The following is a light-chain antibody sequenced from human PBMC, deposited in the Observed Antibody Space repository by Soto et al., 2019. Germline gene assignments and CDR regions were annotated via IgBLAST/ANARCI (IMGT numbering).Light chain of an antibody. CDR2: DVS. Sequence: QSALTQPASVSGSPGQSITISCTGTNSDVGGYNYVSWYQQHPGKAPKLMIYDVSNRPSGVSNRFSGSKSGNRASLTISGLQAEDEADYYCSSYTSSSTRVFGTGTSSPS. CDR1: NSDVGGYNY. J-gene: IGLJ1*01. CDR3: SSYTSSSTRV. V-gene: IGLV2-14*03.